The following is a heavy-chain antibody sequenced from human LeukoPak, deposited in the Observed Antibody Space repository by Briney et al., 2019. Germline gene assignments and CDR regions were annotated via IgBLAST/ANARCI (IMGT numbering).Heavy chain of an antibody. CDR1: GGSFSGYY. Sequence: SETLSLTCAVYGGSFSGYYWSWIRQPPGKGLEWIGEINHSGSTNYNPSLKSRVTISVDTSKNQFSLKLSSVTAADTVVYYCASEDYDILTGYYIPSGYWGQGTLVTVSS. CDR3: ASEDYDILTGYYIPSGY. V-gene: IGHV4-34*01. CDR2: INHSGST. D-gene: IGHD3-9*01. J-gene: IGHJ4*02.